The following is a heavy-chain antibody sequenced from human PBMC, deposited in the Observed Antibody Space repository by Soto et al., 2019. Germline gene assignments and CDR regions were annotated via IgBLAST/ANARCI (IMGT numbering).Heavy chain of an antibody. Sequence: GGSLRLSCAASGFTFSSYAMSWVRQAPGKGLEWVSAISGSGGSTYYADSVKGRFTISRDNSKNTLYLQMNSLRAEDTAVYYCAKDISNFWSGYRPVAFDIWGQGTMVTVSS. D-gene: IGHD3-3*01. CDR2: ISGSGGST. CDR3: AKDISNFWSGYRPVAFDI. CDR1: GFTFSSYA. V-gene: IGHV3-23*01. J-gene: IGHJ3*02.